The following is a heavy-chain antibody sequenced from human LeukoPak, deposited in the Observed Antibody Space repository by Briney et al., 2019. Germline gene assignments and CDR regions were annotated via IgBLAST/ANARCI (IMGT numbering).Heavy chain of an antibody. Sequence: GASVKVSCKASGYTFTSYGITWVRQAPGQGLEWMGWISAYNGNTNYAQKVQGRVTMTTDTSTSTAYMELRSLRSDDTAMYYCARVGDILTGYPYYFDYLGQGTLVTVSS. CDR3: ARVGDILTGYPYYFDY. D-gene: IGHD3-9*01. V-gene: IGHV1-18*01. CDR2: ISAYNGNT. J-gene: IGHJ4*02. CDR1: GYTFTSYG.